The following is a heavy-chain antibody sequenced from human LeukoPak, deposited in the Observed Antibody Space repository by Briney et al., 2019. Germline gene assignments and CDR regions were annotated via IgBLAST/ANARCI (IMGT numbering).Heavy chain of an antibody. CDR3: ALIGDHAWFDP. D-gene: IGHD3-10*01. J-gene: IGHJ5*02. V-gene: IGHV1-2*02. CDR2: INPNSGGT. Sequence: AASVKVSCKASGYTFSGYYIFWVRRAPGQGLEWMGWINPNSGGTNYAPEFQGRLTMTRDTFITTAYMELSTLRSDDTAVYYCALIGDHAWFDPWGQGTLVTVSS. CDR1: GYTFSGYY.